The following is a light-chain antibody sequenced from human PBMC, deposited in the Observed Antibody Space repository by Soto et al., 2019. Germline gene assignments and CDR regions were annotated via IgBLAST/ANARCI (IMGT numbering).Light chain of an antibody. CDR1: SSDVGGYSY. J-gene: IGLJ2*01. CDR3: CSYAGSYTYV. Sequence: QSVLTQPASVSGSPGQSITISCTGTSSDVGGYSYVSWYQQHPGKAPKLMIYDVSKRPSGVPDRFSGSKSGNTASLTISGLQAEDEADYYCCSYAGSYTYVFGGGTKLTVL. CDR2: DVS. V-gene: IGLV2-11*01.